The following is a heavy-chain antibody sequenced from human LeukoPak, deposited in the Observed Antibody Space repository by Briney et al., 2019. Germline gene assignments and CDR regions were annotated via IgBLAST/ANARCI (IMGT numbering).Heavy chain of an antibody. CDR2: ISSSSSYI. J-gene: IGHJ3*02. CDR3: ARGSSGWYGAFDI. D-gene: IGHD6-19*01. CDR1: GFTFSSHS. Sequence: PGGSLRLSCAASGFTFSSHSMHWVRQAPGEGLEWVSSISSSSSYIYYADSVKGRFTLSRDNDKNSLYLQMNSLSAEDTAVYYCARGSSGWYGAFDIWGQGTMVTVSS. V-gene: IGHV3-21*01.